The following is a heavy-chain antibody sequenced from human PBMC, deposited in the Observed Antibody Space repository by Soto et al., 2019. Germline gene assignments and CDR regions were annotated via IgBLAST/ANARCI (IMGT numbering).Heavy chain of an antibody. V-gene: IGHV4-30-2*01. D-gene: IGHD6-19*01. Sequence: QLQLQESGSGLVKPSQTLSLTCAVSGGSISSGGYSWIWIRQPPGKGLEWIGYIYHSGSTYHNPSLKSRVTISVDRSKNQFSLKLSSVTAADTAVYYCASAGGLGAVAADYWGQGTLVTVSS. CDR2: IYHSGST. J-gene: IGHJ4*02. CDR1: GGSISSGGYS. CDR3: ASAGGLGAVAADY.